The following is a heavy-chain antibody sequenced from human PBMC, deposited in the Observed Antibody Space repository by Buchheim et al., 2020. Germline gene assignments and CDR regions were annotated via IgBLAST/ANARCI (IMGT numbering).Heavy chain of an antibody. D-gene: IGHD3-3*01. CDR3: ARESGYDYYYGMDV. V-gene: IGHV3-30-3*01. J-gene: IGHJ6*02. CDR2: ISYDGSNK. Sequence: QVQLVESGGGVVQPGRSLRLSCAASGFTFSSYAMHWVRQAPGKGLEWVAVISYDGSNKYYADSVKGRFTISRDNSTNTLYLQMNSLRAEDTAVYYCARESGYDYYYGMDVWGQGTT. CDR1: GFTFSSYA.